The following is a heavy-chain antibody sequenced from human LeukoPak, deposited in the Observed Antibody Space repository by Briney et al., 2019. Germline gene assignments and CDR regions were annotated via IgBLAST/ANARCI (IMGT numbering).Heavy chain of an antibody. Sequence: GGSLRLSCAASGFAVSSSFMTWVRQAPGQGLEWVSVIQSGGGKYYADSVKGRFSISRDNSENTLYLQMNSLRAEDTAVYHCARGRVDLSYLDDWGQGTLVTVFS. J-gene: IGHJ4*02. D-gene: IGHD2-15*01. CDR3: ARGRVDLSYLDD. V-gene: IGHV3-66*01. CDR1: GFAVSSSF. CDR2: IQSGGGK.